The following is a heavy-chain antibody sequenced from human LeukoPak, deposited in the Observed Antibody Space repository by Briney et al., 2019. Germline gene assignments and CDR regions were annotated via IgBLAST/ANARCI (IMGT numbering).Heavy chain of an antibody. Sequence: QCGGSLRLSCAASGFTFSSYEMNWVRQAPGKGLEWVSYISSSGSTIYYADSVKGRFTISRDNAKNSLYLQMNSLRAEDTAVYYCARLIRRDAFDIWGQGTMVTVSS. V-gene: IGHV3-48*03. CDR2: ISSSGSTI. J-gene: IGHJ3*02. CDR1: GFTFSSYE. CDR3: ARLIRRDAFDI. D-gene: IGHD1-14*01.